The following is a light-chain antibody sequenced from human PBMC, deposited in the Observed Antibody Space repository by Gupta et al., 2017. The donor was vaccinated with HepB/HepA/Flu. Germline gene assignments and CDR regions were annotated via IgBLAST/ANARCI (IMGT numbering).Light chain of an antibody. V-gene: IGKV3-20*01. CDR2: GAS. J-gene: IGKJ2*01. CDR3: QQFASPPYT. Sequence: EIVLTQSPGTLSLSPGERATLSCRASQTISHSSLAWYQHKPGQAPRLLIYGASSRTTGIPDRFSGSGSGTDFTLTISRLEPEDFAVYYCQQFASPPYTVGQGTRLEI. CDR1: QTISHSS.